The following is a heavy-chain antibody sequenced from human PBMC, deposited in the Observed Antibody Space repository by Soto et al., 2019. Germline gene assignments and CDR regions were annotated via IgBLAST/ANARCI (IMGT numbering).Heavy chain of an antibody. CDR3: ARRTVHTVAVLYYMDV. J-gene: IGHJ6*03. D-gene: IGHD6-19*01. CDR1: DGSISSSSYY. V-gene: IGHV4-39*01. Sequence: TETLSLTFTVSDGSISSSSYYWGWIRQPPGKGLEWIGSIYYSGSSYYNPSLKSRVTVSVDTSKNQFSLKLSSVTAANTAVYYCARRTVHTVAVLYYMDVGGKGTTVTVSS. CDR2: IYYSGSS.